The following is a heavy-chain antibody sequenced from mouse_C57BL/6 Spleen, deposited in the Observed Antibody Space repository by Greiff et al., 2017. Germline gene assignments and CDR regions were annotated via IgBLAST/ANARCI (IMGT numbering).Heavy chain of an antibody. CDR3: ARSRSNAWFAY. J-gene: IGHJ3*01. V-gene: IGHV1-54*01. Sequence: VQLQQSGAELVRPGTSVKVSCKASGYAFTNYLIEWVKRRPGQGLEWIGVFNPGSGGTNYNEKFKGKATLTADKSSSTAYMQLSRLTSEDSAVYFCARSRSNAWFAYWGQGTLVTVSA. CDR2: FNPGSGGT. D-gene: IGHD2-5*01. CDR1: GYAFTNYL.